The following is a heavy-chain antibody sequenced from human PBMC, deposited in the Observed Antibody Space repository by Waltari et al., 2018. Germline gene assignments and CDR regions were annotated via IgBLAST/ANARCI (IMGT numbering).Heavy chain of an antibody. CDR2: ISGSGATP. J-gene: IGHJ4*02. V-gene: IGHV3-23*01. CDR1: GFSFMGFA. Sequence: EVQLLESAGGLVQPGEALGLSCAASGFSFMGFAMTWVRQAPGEGLECVASISGSGATPFYADSVKGRFTIVRDNSRDTVYLQMNSLRVDDSAVYYCAKGSRGYTNYFFDSWGQGTLVSVSS. D-gene: IGHD3-16*02. CDR3: AKGSRGYTNYFFDS.